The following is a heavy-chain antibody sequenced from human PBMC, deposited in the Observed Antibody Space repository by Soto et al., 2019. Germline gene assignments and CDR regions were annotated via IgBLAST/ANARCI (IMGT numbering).Heavy chain of an antibody. D-gene: IGHD1-26*01. V-gene: IGHV3-9*01. J-gene: IGHJ4*02. CDR3: AKEWELGFDY. CDR1: GFTFDDYA. Sequence: GGSLRLSCAASGFTFDDYAMHWVRQAPGKGLEWVSGISWNSGSIGYADSVKGRFTISRDNAKNSLYLQMNSLRAEDTALYYCAKEWELGFDYWGQGTLVTVSS. CDR2: ISWNSGSI.